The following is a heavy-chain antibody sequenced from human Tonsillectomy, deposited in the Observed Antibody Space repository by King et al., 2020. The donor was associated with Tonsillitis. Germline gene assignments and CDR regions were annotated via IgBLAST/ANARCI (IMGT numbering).Heavy chain of an antibody. CDR3: PKDVAAGISAGF. CDR1: GFIFDDYA. CDR2: ISWHSGSI. V-gene: IGHV3-9*01. D-gene: IGHD6-13*01. J-gene: IGHJ4*02. Sequence: VQLVESGGGLVQPGRSLRLSCAASGFIFDDYAMHWVRQAPGKGLEWVAGISWHSGSIGYADSVKGRFTISRDNAKNCLFLQMNSLRAEDTSVYYCPKDVAAGISAGFCGPATLVTVSS.